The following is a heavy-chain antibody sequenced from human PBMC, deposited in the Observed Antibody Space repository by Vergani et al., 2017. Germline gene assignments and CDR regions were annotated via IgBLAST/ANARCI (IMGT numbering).Heavy chain of an antibody. CDR3: ASVVHCSRTSCYRGYFDY. V-gene: IGHV3-30*03. CDR2: TSYDGGNK. J-gene: IGHJ4*02. CDR1: GFTFSNYG. Sequence: QVQLVESGGGVVQPGRSLRLSCAASGFTFSNYGMHWVRQAPGKGLEWVAVTSYDGGNKYYADSVKGRFTISRDNSKNTLYLQMNSLRAEDTAVYYCASVVHCSRTSCYRGYFDYWGQGTLVTVSS. D-gene: IGHD2-2*01.